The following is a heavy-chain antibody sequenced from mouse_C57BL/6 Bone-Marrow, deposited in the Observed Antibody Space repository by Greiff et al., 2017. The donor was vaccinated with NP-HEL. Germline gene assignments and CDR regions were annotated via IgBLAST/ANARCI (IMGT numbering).Heavy chain of an antibody. V-gene: IGHV2-2*01. J-gene: IGHJ1*03. CDR1: GFSLTSYG. Sequence: VQLQQSGPGLVQPSQSLSITCTVSGFSLTSYGVHWVRQSPGKGLEWLGVIWSGGSTDYNAAFISRLSISKDNSKSQVFFKMNSLQADDTAIYYCASYGSSLWYFDVWGTGTTVTVSS. CDR2: IWSGGST. D-gene: IGHD1-1*01. CDR3: ASYGSSLWYFDV.